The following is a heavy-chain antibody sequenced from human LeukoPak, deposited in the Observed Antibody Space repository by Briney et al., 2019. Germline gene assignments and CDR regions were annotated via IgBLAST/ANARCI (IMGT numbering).Heavy chain of an antibody. CDR3: ARGQYSNYYYYYYMDV. D-gene: IGHD4-11*01. CDR2: IYYSGST. V-gene: IGHV4-59*01. J-gene: IGHJ6*03. CDR1: GGSISSYY. Sequence: PSETLSLTCTVSGGSISSYYWSWIRQPPGKGLEWIGYIYYSGSTNYNPSLKSRVTLSVDTSKNQFSLKLSSVTAADTAVYYCARGQYSNYYYYYYMDVWGRGTTVTVSS.